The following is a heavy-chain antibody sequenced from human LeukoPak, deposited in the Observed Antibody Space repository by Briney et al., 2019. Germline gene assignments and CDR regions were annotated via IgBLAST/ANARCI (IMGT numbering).Heavy chain of an antibody. V-gene: IGHV3-23*01. J-gene: IGHJ4*02. CDR3: ARDGGNSWDY. CDR1: GFTFTVYA. Sequence: RGSLRLSCAASGFTFTVYAMSWVRQAPGKGLEWVSAISGSSDNTYFADSVKGRFTISRDNSKNTVSLQMNSLRAEDTAVYYCARDGGNSWDYWGQGTLVTVSS. D-gene: IGHD6-13*01. CDR2: ISGSSDNT.